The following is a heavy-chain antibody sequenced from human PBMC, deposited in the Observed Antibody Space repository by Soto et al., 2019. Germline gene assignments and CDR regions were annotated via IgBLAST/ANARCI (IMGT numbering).Heavy chain of an antibody. CDR1: GGTFSSYT. D-gene: IGHD5-12*01. CDR3: ARGNHRWLQLWYFDL. Sequence: QVQLVQSGAEVKKPGSSVTVSCKASGGTFSSYTISWVRQAPGQGLEWMGGLIPIFGTANYAQKFQRRVTITADECTSTVYMELSSLRSDDTAVYYCARGNHRWLQLWYFDLWGRGTLVTVSS. V-gene: IGHV1-69*12. CDR2: LIPIFGTA. J-gene: IGHJ2*01.